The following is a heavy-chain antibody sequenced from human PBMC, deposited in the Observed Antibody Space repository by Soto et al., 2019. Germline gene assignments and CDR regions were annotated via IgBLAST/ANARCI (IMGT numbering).Heavy chain of an antibody. D-gene: IGHD6-13*01. CDR1: GDSITSCY. Sequence: PSETLSLTCTVSGDSITSCYWSWIRQPPGKGLEWIGYIYYSGSTNYNPSLKSRVTVSVDTSKNQFSLNLSSVTAADTAVYYCARDGPYSSSSYYFDYWGQGTLVTAPQ. CDR3: ARDGPYSSSSYYFDY. CDR2: IYYSGST. V-gene: IGHV4-59*01. J-gene: IGHJ4*02.